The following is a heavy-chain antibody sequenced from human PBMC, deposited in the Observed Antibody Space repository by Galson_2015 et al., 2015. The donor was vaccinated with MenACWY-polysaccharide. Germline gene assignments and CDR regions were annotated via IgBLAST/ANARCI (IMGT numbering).Heavy chain of an antibody. CDR3: ARVRFYYDSSGYYWGGAFDI. D-gene: IGHD3-22*01. CDR2: INPNSGGT. Sequence: SVKVSCKAPGYTFTDYFIHWVRQAPGQGLEWMGRINPNSGGTNSPQKFQGRVTMTRDTSISTAYMELSRLTSDDTAMYYCARVRFYYDSSGYYWGGAFDIWGQGTMFTVFS. V-gene: IGHV1-2*06. J-gene: IGHJ3*02. CDR1: GYTFTDYF.